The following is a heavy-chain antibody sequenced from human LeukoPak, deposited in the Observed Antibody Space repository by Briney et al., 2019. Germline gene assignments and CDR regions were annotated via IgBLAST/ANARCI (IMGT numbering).Heavy chain of an antibody. V-gene: IGHV3-23*01. J-gene: IGHJ4*02. D-gene: IGHD3-22*01. Sequence: GGSLRLSCAASGFTFSNFAMSWVRQAPGKGLEWVSVISASGNGIYYADSVKGRFTISRDNSGNTLYLQMNSLRAEDTAVYYCAKRGYYYDSGGYYYFDYWGQGTLVTVSS. CDR1: GFTFSNFA. CDR3: AKRGYYYDSGGYYYFDY. CDR2: ISASGNGI.